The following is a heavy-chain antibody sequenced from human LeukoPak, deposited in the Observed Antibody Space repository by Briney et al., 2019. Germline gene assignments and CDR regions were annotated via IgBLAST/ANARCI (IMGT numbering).Heavy chain of an antibody. CDR3: AKSKTAAAGTGAFDI. J-gene: IGHJ3*02. Sequence: GGSLRLSCAASGFTFSSYAMSWVRQAPGKGLEWVSAISGSGGSTYYADSVKGRFTISRDNSKNTLFLQMNSLRAEDTAIYYCAKSKTAAAGTGAFDIWGQGTMVTVSS. V-gene: IGHV3-23*01. CDR2: ISGSGGST. CDR1: GFTFSSYA. D-gene: IGHD6-13*01.